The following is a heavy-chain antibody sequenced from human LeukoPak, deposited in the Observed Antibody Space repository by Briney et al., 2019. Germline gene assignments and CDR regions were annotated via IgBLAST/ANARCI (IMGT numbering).Heavy chain of an antibody. J-gene: IGHJ5*02. V-gene: IGHV4-61*02. Sequence: PSETLSLTCTVSGGSISSGSYYWSWIRQPAGKGLEWIGRIYTSGSTNYNPSLKSRVTMSVDTSKNQFSLKLSSVTAADTAVYYCAREDYYDSSGYFGWFDPWGQGTLVTVSS. D-gene: IGHD3-22*01. CDR3: AREDYYDSSGYFGWFDP. CDR1: GGSISSGSYY. CDR2: IYTSGST.